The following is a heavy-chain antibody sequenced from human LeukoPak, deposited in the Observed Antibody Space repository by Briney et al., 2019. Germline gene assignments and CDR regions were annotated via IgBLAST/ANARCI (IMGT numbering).Heavy chain of an antibody. J-gene: IGHJ2*01. CDR1: GYTFTGYY. D-gene: IGHD2/OR15-2a*01. CDR3: ARDPTLSWYFDL. Sequence: GASVKVSCKASGYTFTGYYMHWVRQAPGPGPESMGWINPNSGGTNYAQKFQGRVTMTRDTSISTAYMELSRLRSDDTAVYYCARDPTLSWYFDLWGRGTLVTVSS. V-gene: IGHV1-2*02. CDR2: INPNSGGT.